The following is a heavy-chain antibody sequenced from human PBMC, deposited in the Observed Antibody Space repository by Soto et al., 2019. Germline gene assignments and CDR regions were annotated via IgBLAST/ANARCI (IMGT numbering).Heavy chain of an antibody. CDR3: ARDRYYYDSSGYYA. D-gene: IGHD3-22*01. Sequence: GGSLRLSCAASGFTFISYAMHWVRQAPGKGLEWVAVISYDGSNKYYADSVKGRFTISRDNSKNTLYLQMNSLRAEDTAVYYCARDRYYYDSSGYYAWGQGTLVTVSS. CDR1: GFTFISYA. V-gene: IGHV3-30-3*01. CDR2: ISYDGSNK. J-gene: IGHJ5*02.